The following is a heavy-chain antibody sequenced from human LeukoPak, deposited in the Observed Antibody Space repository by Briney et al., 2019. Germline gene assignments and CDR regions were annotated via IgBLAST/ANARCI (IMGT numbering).Heavy chain of an antibody. D-gene: IGHD3-22*01. CDR2: IYYSGST. J-gene: IGHJ4*02. CDR3: ARHVYDSSGYYPHAPFDY. V-gene: IGHV4-59*08. Sequence: PSETLSLTCTVSGGSISSYYWSWIRQPPGKGLEWIGYIYYSGSTNYNPSLKSRVTISVDTSKNQFSLKLSSVTAADTAVYYCARHVYDSSGYYPHAPFDYWGQGTLVTVSS. CDR1: GGSISSYY.